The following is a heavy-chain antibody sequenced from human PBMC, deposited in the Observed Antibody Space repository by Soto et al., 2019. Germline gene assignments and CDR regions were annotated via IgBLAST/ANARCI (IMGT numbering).Heavy chain of an antibody. CDR1: GYTFTGYY. Sequence: QVQLVQSGAEVKKPGASVKVSCKASGYTFTGYYMHWVRQAPGQGLEWMGWINPNSGGTNYAQKFQGRVTMTRDTSISTAYMELSRLRSDDTAVYYCARDPPLYCSGWYVDVWGQGTTVTVSS. D-gene: IGHD6-19*01. J-gene: IGHJ6*02. CDR2: INPNSGGT. CDR3: ARDPPLYCSGWYVDV. V-gene: IGHV1-2*02.